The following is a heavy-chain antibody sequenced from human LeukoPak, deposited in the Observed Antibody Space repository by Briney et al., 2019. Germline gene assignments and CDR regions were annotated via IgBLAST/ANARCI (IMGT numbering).Heavy chain of an antibody. D-gene: IGHD1-26*01. J-gene: IGHJ6*03. Sequence: GGSLRLSCAASGFTFSRYWMSWVRQAPGKGLEWVANIKQDGSEKYYVDSVKGRFTISRDNAKNSLYLQMNSLRAEDTAVYYCARGREWELQFYYYMDVWGKGTTVTVSS. V-gene: IGHV3-7*01. CDR2: IKQDGSEK. CDR3: ARGREWELQFYYYMDV. CDR1: GFTFSRYW.